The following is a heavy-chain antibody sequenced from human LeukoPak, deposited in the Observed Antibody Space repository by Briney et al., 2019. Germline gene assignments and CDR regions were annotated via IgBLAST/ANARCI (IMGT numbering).Heavy chain of an antibody. V-gene: IGHV1-69*13. J-gene: IGHJ4*02. Sequence: ASVKVSCKTSGFTFRGYYMHWVRQAPGQGLEWMGGIIPIFGTANYAQKFQGRVTITADESTSTAYMELSSLRFEDTAVYYCARDSGMVRGTVDYWGQGTLVTVSS. CDR2: IIPIFGTA. CDR3: ARDSGMVRGTVDY. CDR1: GFTFRGYY. D-gene: IGHD3-10*01.